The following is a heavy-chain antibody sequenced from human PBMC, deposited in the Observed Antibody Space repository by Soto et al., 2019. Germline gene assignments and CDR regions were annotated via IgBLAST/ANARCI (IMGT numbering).Heavy chain of an antibody. Sequence: GGSLRLSCVASGFTFSDHSMDWVRQAPGTGLEWVGRIRDKANSHTTEYAASVIGRFIISRDDSRSSLYLQMNGLKTEDTAVYYCASRAVPASAGYRLFWGPALLVTVFS. CDR1: GFTFSDHS. D-gene: IGHD6-19*01. CDR2: IRDKANSHTT. CDR3: ASRAVPASAGYRLF. J-gene: IGHJ4*02. V-gene: IGHV3-72*01.